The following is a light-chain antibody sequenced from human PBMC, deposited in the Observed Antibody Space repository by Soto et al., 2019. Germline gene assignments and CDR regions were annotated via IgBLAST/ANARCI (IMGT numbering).Light chain of an antibody. CDR1: SNDVGHSSF. Sequence: QSALTQPPSASGSPGQSVTISCTGTSNDVGHSSFISWYQQHPGKAPKLIIYEVTKRPSGVPDRFSGSKSGNTASLSVSGLQAEDEADYFCNAQADNGKHVFGTGTKLTVL. V-gene: IGLV2-8*01. J-gene: IGLJ1*01. CDR3: NAQADNGKHV. CDR2: EVT.